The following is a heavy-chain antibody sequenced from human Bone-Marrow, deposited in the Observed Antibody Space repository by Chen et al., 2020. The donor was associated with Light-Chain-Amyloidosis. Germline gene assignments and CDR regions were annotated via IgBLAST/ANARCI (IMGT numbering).Heavy chain of an antibody. J-gene: IGHJ4*02. CDR3: AHMRGSDYDYVWGSYRYAENFDY. V-gene: IGHV4-38-2*02. CDR2: IYHSWST. Sequence: QVQLQESGPGLVKPSESRSLTCTVSGYSNSSGYYWGWIWQPPGKGLEWIGSIYHSWSTYYNPSLKSLVTISVDTSKTQFSLQLSSVIAADTAVYYCAHMRGSDYDYVWGSYRYAENFDYWGQGTLVTVSS. CDR1: GYSNSSGYY. D-gene: IGHD3-16*02.